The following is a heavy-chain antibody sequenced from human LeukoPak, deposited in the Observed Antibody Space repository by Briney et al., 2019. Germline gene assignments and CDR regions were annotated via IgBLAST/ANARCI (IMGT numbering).Heavy chain of an antibody. CDR3: ARSTTGTTSGDY. J-gene: IGHJ4*02. V-gene: IGHV3-30-3*01. CDR2: ISYDGSNK. Sequence: GGSLRLSCAASGFTFSSYAMHWVRQAPGKGLEWVAVISYDGSNKYYADSVKGRFTISRGNSKNTLYLQMNSLRAEDTAVYYCARSTTGTTSGDYWGQGTLVTVSS. D-gene: IGHD1-7*01. CDR1: GFTFSSYA.